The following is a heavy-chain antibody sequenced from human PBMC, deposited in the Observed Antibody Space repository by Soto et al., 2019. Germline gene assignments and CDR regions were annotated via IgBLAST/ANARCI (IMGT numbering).Heavy chain of an antibody. Sequence: XDSLKISWKCSGYSFSSYVIVLVRQMPGKGLEWMGSIYPGDSDTRYSPSFQGQVTISADKSISAAYLQWNSLRASDTAMYFCPRHKGYCSSTSCYGMDVWGQGATVTVSS. J-gene: IGHJ6*02. V-gene: IGHV5-51*01. CDR3: PRHKGYCSSTSCYGMDV. CDR2: IYPGDSDT. D-gene: IGHD2-2*01. CDR1: GYSFSSYV.